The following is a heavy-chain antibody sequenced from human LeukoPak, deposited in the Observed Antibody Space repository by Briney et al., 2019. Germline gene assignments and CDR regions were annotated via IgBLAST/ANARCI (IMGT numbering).Heavy chain of an antibody. CDR3: AREGYVTRYNTHWSDP. CDR2: IIPIFGTA. CDR1: GRTFSSYA. J-gene: IGHJ5*02. Sequence: SSGKVSCKASGRTFSSYAISWVRQAPGQGLEWMGRIIPIFGTANYAQKFQGRVTITTDESTSTAYMELSSLRSEDTAVYYCAREGYVTRYNTHWSDPCGQGTLVTVSS. D-gene: IGHD1-1*01. V-gene: IGHV1-69*05.